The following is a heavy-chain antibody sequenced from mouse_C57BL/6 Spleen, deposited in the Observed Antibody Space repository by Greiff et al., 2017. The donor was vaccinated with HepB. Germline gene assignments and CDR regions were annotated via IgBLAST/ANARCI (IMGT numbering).Heavy chain of an antibody. CDR2: IYPGSGNT. Sequence: QVHVKQSGAELVRPGASVKLSCKASGYTFTDYYINWVKQRPGQGLEWIARIYPGSGNTYYNEKFKGKATLTAEKSPSTAYMQLSSLTSEDSAVYFCAQEGIYYDYDGYYFDYWGQGTTLTVSS. CDR3: AQEGIYYDYDGYYFDY. V-gene: IGHV1-76*01. D-gene: IGHD2-4*01. CDR1: GYTFTDYY. J-gene: IGHJ2*01.